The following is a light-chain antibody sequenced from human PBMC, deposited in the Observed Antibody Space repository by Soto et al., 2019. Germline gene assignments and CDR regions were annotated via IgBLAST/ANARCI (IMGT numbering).Light chain of an antibody. V-gene: IGKV1-39*01. CDR1: QSINNY. CDR3: QQTYSTPWT. Sequence: DIHMTQSPSSLSASFGDTVTISCRASQSINNYLNWYQQKPGKXHKLLIFAASNLQSGVPSRFSGNGSGTDLTITTSSLQPEDFKTYNCQQTYSTPWTFGQGTKVDI. CDR2: AAS. J-gene: IGKJ1*01.